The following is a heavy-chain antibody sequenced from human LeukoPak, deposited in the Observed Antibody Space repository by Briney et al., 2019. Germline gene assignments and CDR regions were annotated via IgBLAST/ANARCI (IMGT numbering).Heavy chain of an antibody. J-gene: IGHJ4*02. CDR2: IIPIFGIA. V-gene: IGHV1-69*04. D-gene: IGHD2-2*01. CDR1: GGTFSSYA. CDR3: ARDLTGYCSSTSCPMGY. Sequence: GASVKASYKASGGTFSSYAISWVRQAPGQGLEWMGRIIPIFGIANYAQKFQGRVTITADKSTSTAYMELSSLRSEDTAVYYCARDLTGYCSSTSCPMGYWGQGTLVTVSS.